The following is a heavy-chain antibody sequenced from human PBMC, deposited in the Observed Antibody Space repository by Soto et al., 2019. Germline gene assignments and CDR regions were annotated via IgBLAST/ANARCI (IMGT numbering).Heavy chain of an antibody. CDR1: GFTFSDYY. CDR2: ISTSDGTI. V-gene: IGHV3-11*01. CDR3: VSVNDFGPLRGHFDI. D-gene: IGHD1-1*01. J-gene: IGHJ3*02. Sequence: PGGSLRLSCAASGFTFSDYYMSWIRQAPGKGLEWVSYISTSDGTIYYADSVKGRFTISRDNSKSSLYLQMNSLRAEDTAVFYCVSVNDFGPLRGHFDIWGQGTMVTVSS.